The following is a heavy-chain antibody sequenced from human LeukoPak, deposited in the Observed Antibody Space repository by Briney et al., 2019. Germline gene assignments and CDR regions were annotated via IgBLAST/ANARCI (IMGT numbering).Heavy chain of an antibody. CDR1: GGSISSYY. J-gene: IGHJ5*02. D-gene: IGHD2-2*01. Sequence: TSETLSLTCTVSGGSISSYYWSWIRQPPGKGLEWIGYIYYSGSTNYSPSLKSRVTISVDTSKNQFSLKLSSVTAADTAVYYCARDQGYCSSTSCHISWFDPWGQGTLVTVSS. CDR2: IYYSGST. CDR3: ARDQGYCSSTSCHISWFDP. V-gene: IGHV4-59*01.